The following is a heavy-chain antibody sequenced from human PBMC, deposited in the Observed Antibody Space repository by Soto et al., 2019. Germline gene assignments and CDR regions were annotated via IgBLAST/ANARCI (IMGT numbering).Heavy chain of an antibody. J-gene: IGHJ4*02. D-gene: IGHD1-1*01. V-gene: IGHV4-61*01. CDR3: ARGLSGTPLD. CDR2: IYFSGST. CDR1: GDSVTSGSYY. Sequence: QVQLQESGPGLVKPSETLSLTCTVSGDSVTSGSYYWNWIRQPPGKGLEWIGYIYFSGSTYYNPSLKSRVSISIDTSKSQFSLNLYSVTAADTAVYCCARGLSGTPLDWGQGTLVTVSS.